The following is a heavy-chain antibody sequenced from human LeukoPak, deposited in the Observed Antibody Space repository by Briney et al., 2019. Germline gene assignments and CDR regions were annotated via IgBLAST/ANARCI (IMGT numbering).Heavy chain of an antibody. CDR3: ARGLSACSGGTCYISIDS. V-gene: IGHV3-30-3*01. D-gene: IGHD2-15*01. Sequence: GGSLRLSCAASGFTFRSYAMHWVRQAPGKGLEWVAVISYDGSNKYYADSVKDRFTISRDNSKNTLYLQMNSLRAEDTAVYYCARGLSACSGGTCYISIDSWGQGTLVTVSS. CDR1: GFTFRSYA. CDR2: ISYDGSNK. J-gene: IGHJ5*01.